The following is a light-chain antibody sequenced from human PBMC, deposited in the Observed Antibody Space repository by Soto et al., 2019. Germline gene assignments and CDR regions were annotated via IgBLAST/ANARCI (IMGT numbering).Light chain of an antibody. J-gene: IGLJ1*01. CDR3: SAYTVSRTYV. CDR2: NVY. Sequence: QSALTQPASGSGSPGQSITISCTGTSSDVGAYNFVSWHQQHPGKAPKRMIYNVYDRPSRISYRFSGSKSGNTASLTISGLQGEDEADYYCSAYTVSRTYVFGTGTKVTVL. CDR1: SSDVGAYNF. V-gene: IGLV2-14*03.